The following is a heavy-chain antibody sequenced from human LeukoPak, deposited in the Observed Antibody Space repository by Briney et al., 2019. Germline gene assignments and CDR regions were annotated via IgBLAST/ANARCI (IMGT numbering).Heavy chain of an antibody. V-gene: IGHV4-34*01. Sequence: SETLSLTCAVYGGSFSGYYWSWIRQPPGKGLEWIGEINHSGSTNYNPSLKSRVTISVDTSKNQSSLKLSSVTAADTAVYYCAGGTTVVTGFDYWGQGTLVTVSS. CDR3: AGGTTVVTGFDY. D-gene: IGHD4-17*01. J-gene: IGHJ4*02. CDR1: GGSFSGYY. CDR2: INHSGST.